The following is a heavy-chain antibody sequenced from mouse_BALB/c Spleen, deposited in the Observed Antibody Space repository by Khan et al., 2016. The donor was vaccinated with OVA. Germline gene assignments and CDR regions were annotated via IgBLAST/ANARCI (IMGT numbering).Heavy chain of an antibody. V-gene: IGHV5-17*02. CDR3: ATSYFYGYYFDY. Sequence: EVELVESGGGLVQPGGSRKLSCAASGFTFTSYGMHWIRQAPEKGLEWVAYISSDSSTIYYADTVKGRFTLSRDNPKNTLFLQMTSLRSGDTAMYFGATSYFYGYYFDYWGQGTTLTVSS. D-gene: IGHD1-1*01. CDR2: ISSDSSTI. J-gene: IGHJ2*01. CDR1: GFTFTSYG.